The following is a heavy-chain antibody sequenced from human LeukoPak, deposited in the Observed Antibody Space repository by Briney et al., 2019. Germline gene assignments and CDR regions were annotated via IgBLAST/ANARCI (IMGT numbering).Heavy chain of an antibody. J-gene: IGHJ4*02. CDR1: GFTFTSEA. CDR3: VKELKVADVTVGFDY. V-gene: IGHV3-23*01. CDR2: ISYSGDST. Sequence: GGSLRLSCVASGFTFTSEAISWVRQAPGEGLEWVSAISYSGDSTYYADSVRGRFTISRDNSKNTLYLQLNSLRPEDTAVYYCVKELKVADVTVGFDYWGQGTLATVSS. D-gene: IGHD5-12*01.